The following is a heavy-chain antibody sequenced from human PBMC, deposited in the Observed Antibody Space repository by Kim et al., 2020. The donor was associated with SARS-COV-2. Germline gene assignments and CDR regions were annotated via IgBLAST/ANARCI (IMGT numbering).Heavy chain of an antibody. Sequence: GESLKISCKGSGYSFTSYWIGWVRQMPGKGLEWMGIIYPGDSDTRYSPSFQGQVTISADKSISTAYLPWSSLKASDTAMYYCARTYYDFWSGWSEAFDIWGQGTMVTVSS. CDR1: GYSFTSYW. CDR3: ARTYYDFWSGWSEAFDI. D-gene: IGHD3-3*01. V-gene: IGHV5-51*01. J-gene: IGHJ3*02. CDR2: IYPGDSDT.